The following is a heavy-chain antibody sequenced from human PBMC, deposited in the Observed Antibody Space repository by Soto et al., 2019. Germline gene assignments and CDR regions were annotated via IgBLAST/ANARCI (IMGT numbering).Heavy chain of an antibody. CDR2: IYHGGYT. V-gene: IGHV4-30-2*01. D-gene: IGHD1-1*01. CDR1: GGSISSGGYS. CDR3: TKDKHWYGMDV. Sequence: SETLSLTCAVSGGSISSGGYSWSWIRQPPGKGLEWIGYIYHGGYTYYNPSLKGRFTISRDNSKNTLYLQMNSLRAEDTALYYCTKDKHWYGMDVWGQGTTVTVSS. J-gene: IGHJ6*02.